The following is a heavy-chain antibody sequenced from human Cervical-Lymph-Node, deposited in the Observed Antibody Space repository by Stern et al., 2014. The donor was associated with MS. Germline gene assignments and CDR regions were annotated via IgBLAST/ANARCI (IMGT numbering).Heavy chain of an antibody. Sequence: ESGPVLVKPTETLALTCTVSGFSLSNARMGVSWISQPPGKALEWLAHIFSNDEKSYSTSLKSRLTISKDTSKSQVVLTMTNMDPVDTATYYCARISMTTVTTPYFDYWGQGTLVTVSS. CDR2: IFSNDEK. J-gene: IGHJ4*02. CDR1: GFSLSNARMG. D-gene: IGHD4-11*01. CDR3: ARISMTTVTTPYFDY. V-gene: IGHV2-26*01.